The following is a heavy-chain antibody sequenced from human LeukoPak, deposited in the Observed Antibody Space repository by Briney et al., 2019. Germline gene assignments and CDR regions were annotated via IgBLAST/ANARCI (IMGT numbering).Heavy chain of an antibody. D-gene: IGHD4-17*01. V-gene: IGHV4-34*01. J-gene: IGHJ4*02. CDR3: ASSHDYGDYG. CDR2: INHSGST. Sequence: PSETLSLTCAVYGGSFSGYYWSWIRQPPGKGLEWIGEINHSGSTNYNPSLKSRVTISVDTSKNQFSLKLSSVTAADTAVYYCASSHDYGDYGWGQGTLVTVSS. CDR1: GGSFSGYY.